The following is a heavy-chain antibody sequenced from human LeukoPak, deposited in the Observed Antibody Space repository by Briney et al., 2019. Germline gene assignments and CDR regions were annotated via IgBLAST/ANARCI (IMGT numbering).Heavy chain of an antibody. V-gene: IGHV4-59*01. CDR2: IYYSGST. CDR3: ARGYCSGGSCPADY. CDR1: GGSISSYY. Sequence: SETLSLTCTVSGGSISSYYWSWIRQPPGKGLEWIGYIYYSGSTNYNPSLKGRVTISVDTSKNQFSLKLSSVTAADTAVYYCARGYCSGGSCPADYWGQGTLVTVSS. J-gene: IGHJ4*02. D-gene: IGHD2-15*01.